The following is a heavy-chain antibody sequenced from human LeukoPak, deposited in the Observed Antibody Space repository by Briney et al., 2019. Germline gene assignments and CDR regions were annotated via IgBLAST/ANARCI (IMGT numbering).Heavy chain of an antibody. CDR2: IIPIFGTA. Sequence: ASVKVSCKASGGTFSSYAISWVRQAPGQGLEWMGGIIPIFGTANYAQKFQGRVTITADESTSTAYMELSSLRSEDTAVYYCARGGGENYYYYGVDVWGQGTTVTVSS. D-gene: IGHD2-21*01. V-gene: IGHV1-69*13. J-gene: IGHJ6*02. CDR3: ARGGGENYYYYGVDV. CDR1: GGTFSSYA.